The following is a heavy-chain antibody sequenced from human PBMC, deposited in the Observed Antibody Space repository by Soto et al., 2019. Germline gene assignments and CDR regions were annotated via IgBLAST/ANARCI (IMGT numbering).Heavy chain of an antibody. CDR2: ISPKSGNI. D-gene: IGHD7-27*01. Sequence: ASVKVSCKTSGYTFTRNGISWVRQAPGQGLEWMGWISPKSGNIKYAQKFQGRVTMTRNTSISTAYMELSSLRSEDTAVYYCARRLTGTLYYYYGMDVWGQGTTVTVSS. CDR3: ARRLTGTLYYYYGMDV. CDR1: GYTFTRNG. V-gene: IGHV1-8*01. J-gene: IGHJ6*02.